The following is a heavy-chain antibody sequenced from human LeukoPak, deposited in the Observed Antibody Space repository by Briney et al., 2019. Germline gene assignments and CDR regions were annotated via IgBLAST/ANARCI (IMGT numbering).Heavy chain of an antibody. CDR3: AKDKPLRERARRAIDSGIVYYYYGMDV. CDR2: ISHDGRTE. D-gene: IGHD3-10*01. CDR1: GFTFSDYG. J-gene: IGHJ6*02. V-gene: IGHV3-30*18. Sequence: GGSLRLSCAASGFTFSDYGMHWVRQAPGKGLEWVAVISHDGRTEFYADSVKGRFTISRDSSQNTLYLQMNDLRGEDTAAYYCAKDKPLRERARRAIDSGIVYYYYGMDVWGQGTTVTVSS.